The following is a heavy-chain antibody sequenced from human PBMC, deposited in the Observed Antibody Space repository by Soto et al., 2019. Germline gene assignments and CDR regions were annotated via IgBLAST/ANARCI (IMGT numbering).Heavy chain of an antibody. J-gene: IGHJ5*02. CDR3: PRGTACNCLIKYCSSLAFEVVSAMRDAFHIGGEDMIVAFPPGVAVFPP. D-gene: IGHD2-21*02. CDR2: ISAYSGNT. Sequence: QVQLVQSGAEVKKPGASVKVSCTASGYTFTSYGISWVREAPGQGLEWMGWISAYSGNTNYAQKLQGRVTMTTDTSTSTAHMQQRCLRSEDAAVDDGPRGTACNCLIKYCSSLAFEVVSAMRDAFHIGGEDMIVAFPPGVAVFPPW. CDR1: GYTFTSYG. V-gene: IGHV1-18*01.